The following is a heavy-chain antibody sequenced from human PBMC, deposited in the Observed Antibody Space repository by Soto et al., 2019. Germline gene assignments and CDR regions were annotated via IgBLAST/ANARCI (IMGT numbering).Heavy chain of an antibody. V-gene: IGHV3-74*01. CDR1: GFTFSSYW. D-gene: IGHD1-26*01. Sequence: GSLRLSCAASGFTFSSYWMHWVRQAPGKGLVWVSRINSDGSSTSYADSVKGRFTISRDNAKNTLYLQMNSLRAEDTAVYYCARDLAGGSYYYYYGMDVWGQGTTVTVSS. J-gene: IGHJ6*02. CDR3: ARDLAGGSYYYYYGMDV. CDR2: INSDGSST.